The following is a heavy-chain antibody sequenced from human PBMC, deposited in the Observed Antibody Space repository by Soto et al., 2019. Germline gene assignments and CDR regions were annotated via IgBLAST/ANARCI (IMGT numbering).Heavy chain of an antibody. Sequence: GASVKVSCKASGYTFTVYYMHWVRQAAGQWLEGMGWINPKSGGTMYPQKFQGRVTMTWDTSISTAYMALTRLRSDDTAVYYCARDLAKRRGSAGSDYWGQGTLATGSS. J-gene: IGHJ4*02. CDR1: GYTFTVYY. D-gene: IGHD1-26*01. CDR3: ARDLAKRRGSAGSDY. CDR2: INPKSGGT. V-gene: IGHV1-2*02.